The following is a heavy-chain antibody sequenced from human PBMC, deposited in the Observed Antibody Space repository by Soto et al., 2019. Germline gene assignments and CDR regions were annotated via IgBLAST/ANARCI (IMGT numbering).Heavy chain of an antibody. CDR2: ISSSSSYT. CDR3: ARDGPPVDY. V-gene: IGHV3-11*06. J-gene: IGHJ4*02. Sequence: PGGSLRLSCAASGFTFSDYYMSWIRQAPGKGLEWVSYISSSSSYTNHADSVKGRFTISRDNAKNSLYLQMNSLRAEDTAVYYCARDGPPVDYWGQGTLVTVSS. CDR1: GFTFSDYY.